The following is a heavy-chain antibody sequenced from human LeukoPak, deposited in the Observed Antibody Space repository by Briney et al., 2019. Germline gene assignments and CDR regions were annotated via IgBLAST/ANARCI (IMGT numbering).Heavy chain of an antibody. CDR1: GFTLRNYW. CDR2: IVKEGGEL. J-gene: IGHJ4*02. V-gene: IGHV3-7*01. CDR3: AAGGGWLFDW. D-gene: IGHD6-19*01. Sequence: GGPLRHSRAPSGFTLRNYWMNWVRQAPRKGIELVAIIVKEGGELLYVDSLKGRFTISKDNNKSSLYLQMNSLGAEATAYYCCAAGGGWLFDWWGQGTLVTVSS.